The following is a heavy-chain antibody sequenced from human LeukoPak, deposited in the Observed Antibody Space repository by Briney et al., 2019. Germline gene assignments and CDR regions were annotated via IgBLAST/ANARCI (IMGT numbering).Heavy chain of an antibody. J-gene: IGHJ1*01. CDR1: GFTFSTYW. Sequence: PGGSLRLSCAASGFTFSTYWMHWVRQAPGGGLVWVSRIKSDGSTNYADSVKGRFTISRDNAKNTLSLQMNSLRPEDTGVYYCARAPSEIGGYYPEYFRHWGQGTLVTVSS. CDR2: IKSDGST. CDR3: ARAPSEIGGYYPEYFRH. V-gene: IGHV3-74*01. D-gene: IGHD3-22*01.